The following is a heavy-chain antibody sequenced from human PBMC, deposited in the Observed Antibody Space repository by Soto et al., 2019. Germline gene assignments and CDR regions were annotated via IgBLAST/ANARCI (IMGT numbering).Heavy chain of an antibody. V-gene: IGHV3-9*01. D-gene: IGHD3-22*01. CDR3: AMSNSNDLYYHFES. CDR1: GFTFDDYA. CDR2: INWNSDTI. Sequence: GGSLRLSCAASGFTFDDYAMHWVRQAPGKGLEWVSGINWNSDTIGYADSVKGRFTVSRDNAKGSLLLQMSSLRAEDTAVYFCAMSNSNDLYYHFESWGQGTPVTVSP. J-gene: IGHJ4*02.